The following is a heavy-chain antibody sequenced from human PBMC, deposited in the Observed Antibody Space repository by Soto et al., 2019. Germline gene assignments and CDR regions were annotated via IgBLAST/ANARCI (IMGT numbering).Heavy chain of an antibody. CDR1: GGSFSSYS. J-gene: IGHJ4*02. V-gene: IGHV1-69*13. CDR2: IIPIFGTA. Sequence: SVKVSCKASGGSFSSYSISWVRQAPGQGLEWMGGIIPIFGTANYAQKFQGRVTITADESTSTAYMELSSLRSEDTAVYYCAIEYSSSPPYYPIGYWGQGTLVPVSS. CDR3: AIEYSSSPPYYPIGY. D-gene: IGHD6-6*01.